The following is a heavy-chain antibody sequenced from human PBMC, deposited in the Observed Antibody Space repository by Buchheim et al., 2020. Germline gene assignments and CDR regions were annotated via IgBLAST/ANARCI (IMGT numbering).Heavy chain of an antibody. Sequence: QVQLQQWGAGLLKPSETLSLTCAVYGGSFSGYYWSWIRQPPGKGLEWIGEINHSGSTNYNPSLKSRVTISVDTSKNQFSLQLSSVTAADTAVYYCARVKRGYCSGGSCYSRGIDYWGQGTL. J-gene: IGHJ4*02. V-gene: IGHV4-34*01. CDR2: INHSGST. CDR1: GGSFSGYY. D-gene: IGHD2-15*01. CDR3: ARVKRGYCSGGSCYSRGIDY.